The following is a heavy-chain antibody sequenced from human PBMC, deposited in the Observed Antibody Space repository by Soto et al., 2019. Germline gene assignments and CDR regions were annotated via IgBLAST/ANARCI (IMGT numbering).Heavy chain of an antibody. J-gene: IGHJ3*02. CDR2: IWYDGSNK. V-gene: IGHV3-33*01. D-gene: IGHD3-3*01. CDR3: AREPSGSDAFDI. Sequence: VAVIWYDGSNKYYADSVKGRFTISRDNSKNTLYLQMNSLRAEDTAVYYCAREPSGSDAFDIWGQGTMVTVSS.